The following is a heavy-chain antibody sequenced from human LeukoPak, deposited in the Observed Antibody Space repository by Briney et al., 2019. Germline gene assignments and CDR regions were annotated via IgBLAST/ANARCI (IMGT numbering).Heavy chain of an antibody. CDR3: ARNFGPYSNILYSLDY. V-gene: IGHV3-74*01. Sequence: GGSLRLSCAASGFTFSSYWMHWVRQAPGKGLVWVSRINNDGSSTSYADSVKGRFTISRDNSKNTLYLQMNSLRAVDTALYYCARNFGPYSNILYSLDYWGQGTLVTVSS. CDR2: INNDGSST. D-gene: IGHD6-13*01. J-gene: IGHJ4*02. CDR1: GFTFSSYW.